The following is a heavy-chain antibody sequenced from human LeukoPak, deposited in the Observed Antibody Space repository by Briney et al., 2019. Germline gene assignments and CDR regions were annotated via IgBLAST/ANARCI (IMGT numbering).Heavy chain of an antibody. CDR3: ARGYPKTGPEAGVGNWFDP. CDR1: GGSFSGYY. Sequence: SETLSLTCAVYGGSFSGYYWSWIRQPPGTGLEWIGEINHSGSSNYNPSLKSRVTISVDASTHQFSLTLSSVTAANTAVYYCARGYPKTGPEAGVGNWFDPWGQGNLVTVSP. J-gene: IGHJ5*02. D-gene: IGHD1-1*01. V-gene: IGHV4-34*01. CDR2: INHSGSS.